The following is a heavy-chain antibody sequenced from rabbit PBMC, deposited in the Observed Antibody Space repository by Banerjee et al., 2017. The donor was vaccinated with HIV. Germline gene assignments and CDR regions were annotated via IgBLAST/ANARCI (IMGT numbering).Heavy chain of an antibody. J-gene: IGHJ4*01. Sequence: QSLEESGGDLVKPGASLTLTCTASGFSFSSSYYMCWVRQAPGKGLEWIGCIVTGSGSTYYANWAKGRFTISKASSTTVTLQMTSLTAADTATYFCARSPYAGDASYSFNLWGQGTLVTVS. CDR3: ARSPYAGDASYSFNL. D-gene: IGHD4-2*01. CDR1: GFSFSSSYY. CDR2: IVTGSGST. V-gene: IGHV1S40*01.